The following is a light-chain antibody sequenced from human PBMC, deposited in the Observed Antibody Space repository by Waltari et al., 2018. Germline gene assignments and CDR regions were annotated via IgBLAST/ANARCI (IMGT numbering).Light chain of an antibody. V-gene: IGKV3-15*01. CDR3: QQYNNWPPLT. CDR1: ERVGTN. J-gene: IGKJ4*01. CDR2: PAS. Sequence: ETVMTQSPATLSVSPGESATLSCRATERVGTNFAWYLQNPGQPPSLLLSPASATATGVPNRFSGSGSGTEFTLTISSLQSEDFALYFCQQYNNWPPLTFGGGTKVEMK.